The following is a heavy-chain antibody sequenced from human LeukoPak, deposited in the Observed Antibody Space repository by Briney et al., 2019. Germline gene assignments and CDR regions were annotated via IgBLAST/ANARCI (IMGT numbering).Heavy chain of an antibody. CDR2: INHSGST. CDR1: GESFSGYY. V-gene: IGHV4-34*01. CDR3: ARRKITIFGVVIKRRNYFDY. D-gene: IGHD3-3*01. J-gene: IGHJ4*02. Sequence: PSETLSLTCAVYGESFSGYYWSWIRQPPGKGLEWIGEINHSGSTNYNPSLKSRVTISVDTSKNQFPLKLSSVTAADTAVYYCARRKITIFGVVIKRRNYFDYWGQGTLVTVSS.